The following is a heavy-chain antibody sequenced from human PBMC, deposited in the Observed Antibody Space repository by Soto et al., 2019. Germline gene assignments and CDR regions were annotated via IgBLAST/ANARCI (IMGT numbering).Heavy chain of an antibody. CDR2: ISYDGSNK. J-gene: IGHJ4*02. D-gene: IGHD3-9*01. Sequence: GGSLRLSCAASGFTFSSYAMHWVRQAPGKGLEWVAVISYDGSNKYYADSVKGRFTISRDNSKNTLYLQMNSLRAEDTAVYYCARASDPPYYDILTGTFDYWGQGTLVTVSS. V-gene: IGHV3-30-3*01. CDR1: GFTFSSYA. CDR3: ARASDPPYYDILTGTFDY.